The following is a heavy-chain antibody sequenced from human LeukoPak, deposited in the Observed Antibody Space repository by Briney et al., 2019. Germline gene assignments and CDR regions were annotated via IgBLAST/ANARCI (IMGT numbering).Heavy chain of an antibody. CDR2: IIPIFGTA. CDR3: ARDSGVGATGTTFDY. J-gene: IGHJ4*02. D-gene: IGHD1-26*01. Sequence: SVKVSCKASGGTFSSYAISWVRQAPGQGLEWMGGIIPIFGTANYAQKFQGRVTITADESTSTAYMELSGLRSEDTAVYYCARDSGVGATGTTFDYWGQGTLVTVSS. CDR1: GGTFSSYA. V-gene: IGHV1-69*13.